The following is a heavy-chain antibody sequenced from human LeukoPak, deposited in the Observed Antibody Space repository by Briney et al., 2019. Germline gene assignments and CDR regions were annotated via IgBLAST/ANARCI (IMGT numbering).Heavy chain of an antibody. V-gene: IGHV3-23*01. J-gene: IGHJ4*02. D-gene: IGHD2-15*01. CDR1: GFTFSSYG. CDR3: AKDQAYCSGGSCYHYFDY. CDR2: ISGSGGST. Sequence: GGSLRLSCAASGFTFSSYGMSWVRQAPGKGLEWVSAISGSGGSTYYADSVKGRFTISRDNSKNTLYLQMNSLRAEDTAVYYCAKDQAYCSGGSCYHYFDYWGQGTLVTVSS.